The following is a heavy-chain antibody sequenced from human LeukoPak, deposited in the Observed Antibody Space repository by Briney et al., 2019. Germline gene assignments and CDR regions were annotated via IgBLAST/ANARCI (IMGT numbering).Heavy chain of an antibody. CDR2: ISAYNGNT. V-gene: IGHV1-18*01. Sequence: GASVKVSCKASSYTFTSYGTSWVRQAPGQGLEWMGWISAYNGNTNYAQKLQGRVTMTTDTSTSTAYMELMSLRSDDTAVYYCARVSVDDYYYYYYMDVWDKGTTVTVSS. J-gene: IGHJ6*03. CDR1: SYTFTSYG. D-gene: IGHD1-1*01. CDR3: ARVSVDDYYYYYYMDV.